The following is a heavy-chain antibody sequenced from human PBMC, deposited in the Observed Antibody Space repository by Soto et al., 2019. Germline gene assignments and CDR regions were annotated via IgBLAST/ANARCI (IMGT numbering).Heavy chain of an antibody. CDR3: ARDRGSTMTGDALDI. V-gene: IGHV4-4*02. D-gene: IGHD3-16*01. CDR2: IYQSGST. CDR1: GASISGGHW. J-gene: IGHJ3*02. Sequence: QVQLQESGPGLVKPSGTLSLTCVVSGASISGGHWWSWVRQSPGKGLEWIGDIYQSGSTNYNPSLKSRVIISVDNSKNQFSLKLTSVTAADTALYYCARDRGSTMTGDALDIWGQGTMVTVSS.